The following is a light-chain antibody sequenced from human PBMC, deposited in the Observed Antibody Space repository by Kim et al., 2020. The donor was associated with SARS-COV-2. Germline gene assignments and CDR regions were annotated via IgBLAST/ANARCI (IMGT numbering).Light chain of an antibody. Sequence: LSPGERATLSSRAIQSVSSDYLAWYQQNPGQVPRLLIIDASSRATGIPDRFTGSWSETDFTLNISRLEPEYSAVYYCQQYSKSRTFGQGTKLDIK. V-gene: IGKV3-20*01. CDR1: QSVSSDY. CDR2: DAS. J-gene: IGKJ1*01. CDR3: QQYSKSRT.